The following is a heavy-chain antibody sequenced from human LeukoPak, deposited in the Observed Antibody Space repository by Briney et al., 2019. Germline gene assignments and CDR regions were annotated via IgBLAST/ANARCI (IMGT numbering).Heavy chain of an antibody. CDR1: GFTFSSYW. Sequence: PGGSLRLSCAASGFTFSSYWMHWVRQAPGKGLVRVSRINSDGSSTNYADSVKGRFTISRDNAKNTLYLQMNSLRAEDTAVYYCARAQWLDSFDYWGQGTLVTVSS. J-gene: IGHJ4*02. CDR3: ARAQWLDSFDY. CDR2: INSDGSST. V-gene: IGHV3-74*01. D-gene: IGHD6-19*01.